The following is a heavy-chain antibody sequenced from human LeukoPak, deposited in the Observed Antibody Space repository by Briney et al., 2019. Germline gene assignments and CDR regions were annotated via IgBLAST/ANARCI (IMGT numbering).Heavy chain of an antibody. D-gene: IGHD5-12*01. V-gene: IGHV1-69*13. CDR3: ARAHYPYSGYEPFDY. J-gene: IGHJ4*02. CDR2: IIPIFGTA. CDR1: GGTFSSYA. Sequence: SVKVSCKASGGTFSSYAISWVRQAPGQGLEWMGGIIPIFGTANYAQKFQGRVTITADESTSTAYMELSSLRSEDTAVYYCARAHYPYSGYEPFDYWGQGTLVTVSS.